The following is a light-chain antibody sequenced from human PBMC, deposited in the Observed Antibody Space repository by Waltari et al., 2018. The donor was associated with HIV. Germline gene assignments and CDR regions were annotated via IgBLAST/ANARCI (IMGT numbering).Light chain of an antibody. CDR1: QSGSRSY. CDR2: GAS. J-gene: IGKJ4*01. CDR3: QQYDGSST. V-gene: IGKV3-20*01. Sequence: EIVLTQSPGTLSLSPGERATLSCRASQSGSRSYLAWYQQKPGQAPRLLIYGASSRATGTPDRFSGSGSGTDFTLTINRLEPEDFAVYYCQQYDGSSTFGGGTKVEIK.